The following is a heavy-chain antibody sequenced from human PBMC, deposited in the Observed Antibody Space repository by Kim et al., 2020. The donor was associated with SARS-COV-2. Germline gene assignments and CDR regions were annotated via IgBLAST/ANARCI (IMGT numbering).Heavy chain of an antibody. Sequence: GGSLRLSCAASGFTVSSNYMSWVRQAPGKGLEWVSVIYSGGSTYYADSVKGRFTISRDNSKNTLYLQMNSLRAEDTAVYYCARDNYYDILTGYYGYGMDVWGQGTTVTVSS. CDR3: ARDNYYDILTGYYGYGMDV. D-gene: IGHD3-9*01. CDR1: GFTVSSNY. CDR2: IYSGGST. J-gene: IGHJ6*02. V-gene: IGHV3-53*01.